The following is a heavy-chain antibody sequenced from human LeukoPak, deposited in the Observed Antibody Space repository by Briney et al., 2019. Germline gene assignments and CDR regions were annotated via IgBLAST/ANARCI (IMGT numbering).Heavy chain of an antibody. J-gene: IGHJ4*02. V-gene: IGHV3-23*01. D-gene: IGHD6-6*01. CDR3: AKGSSSFRIPYYFDY. CDR2: ISGSGGST. CDR1: GFTFSSYA. Sequence: GGSLRLSCAASGFTFSSYAMSWVRQAPGKGLEWVSAISGSGGSTYYADSVKGRFTISRDNSKNTLYLQMNSLRAEDTAVYYCAKGSSSFRIPYYFDYWGQGTLVNVAS.